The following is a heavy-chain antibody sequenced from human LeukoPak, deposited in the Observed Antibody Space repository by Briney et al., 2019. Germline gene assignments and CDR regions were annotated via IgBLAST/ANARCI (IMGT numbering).Heavy chain of an antibody. CDR1: GGSISSTTYY. V-gene: IGHV4-39*01. D-gene: IGHD2-8*01. CDR2: IYYGGST. Sequence: SETLSLTCIVSGGSISSTTYYWGWIRQPPGKGLDWVRRIYYGGSTWYNPSLKSRVTVSADTSKNQFSLKLTSVTAADTAVYYCARDRACSNGVCSYFDYWGQGTVVTVSS. CDR3: ARDRACSNGVCSYFDY. J-gene: IGHJ4*02.